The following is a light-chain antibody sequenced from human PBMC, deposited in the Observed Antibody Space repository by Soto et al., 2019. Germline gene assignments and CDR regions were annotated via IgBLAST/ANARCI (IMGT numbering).Light chain of an antibody. CDR2: AAS. J-gene: IGKJ2*01. V-gene: IGKV1-39*01. CDR3: QQSYSTPQT. CDR1: QSISSY. Sequence: IQMTQSPSSLSASVGDRVTITCRSSQSISSYFNWYQQKPGKAPKLLIYAASNLQSGVPSRFSGSGSGTDFTLTINSMQPEDFANYYCQQSYSTPQTFGQGTKVDIK.